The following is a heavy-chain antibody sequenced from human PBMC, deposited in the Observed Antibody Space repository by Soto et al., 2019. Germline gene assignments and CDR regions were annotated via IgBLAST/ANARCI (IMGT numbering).Heavy chain of an antibody. CDR3: EKETRKPSGSYYDY. Sequence: PGGALRLSCAASGFTFSSYAMSWVRQAPGKGLEWVSSISGSGGSTSYADSVKGRFTTSRDNSKNTLYLQMNSLRAEDTSVYHCEKETRKPSGSYYDYWGQGTLVTVSS. CDR2: ISGSGGST. V-gene: IGHV3-23*01. D-gene: IGHD1-26*01. J-gene: IGHJ4*02. CDR1: GFTFSSYA.